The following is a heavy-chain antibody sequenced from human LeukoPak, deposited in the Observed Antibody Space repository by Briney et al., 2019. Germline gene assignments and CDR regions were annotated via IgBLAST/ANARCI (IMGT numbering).Heavy chain of an antibody. J-gene: IGHJ4*02. CDR2: IYYSGST. V-gene: IGHV4-59*01. Sequence: SETLSLTCTVSGDSISPFCWTWIRQPPGKGLEWIGNIYYSGSTSYNPSLKSRVTISLDTSKNQFSLRLTSVTAADPAVYYCARGSTRNFYDSSAGFDFWGQGTLLTVSS. CDR3: ARGSTRNFYDSSAGFDF. D-gene: IGHD3-22*01. CDR1: GDSISPFC.